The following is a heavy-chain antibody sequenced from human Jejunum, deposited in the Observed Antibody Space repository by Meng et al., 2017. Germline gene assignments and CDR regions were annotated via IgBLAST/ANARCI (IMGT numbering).Heavy chain of an antibody. Sequence: QVQVQGSGPGRVGPSETLSLTCPGSGGFVSSAAYYWNWIRQPPGKGLEWIGYIYYSGGTTYSPSLNSRVTISIDTAKNQVSLKVSSVTAADTAVYYCAHSSSSSSFGFDYWGQGTLVTVSS. J-gene: IGHJ4*02. D-gene: IGHD6-6*01. V-gene: IGHV4-61*08. CDR2: IYYSGGT. CDR1: GGFVSSAAYY. CDR3: AHSSSSSSFGFDY.